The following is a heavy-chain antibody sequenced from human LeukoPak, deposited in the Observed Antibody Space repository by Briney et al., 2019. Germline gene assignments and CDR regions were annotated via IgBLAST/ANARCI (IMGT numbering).Heavy chain of an antibody. CDR1: GFTFSNYG. Sequence: PGGSLRLSCAASGFTFSNYGMHWVRQAPGKGLEWVAIISYDGSNKYYADSVKGRFTISRDNSKNTLYLQMDGLRAEDTAIYYCAKGIPADYWGQGTLVTVSS. D-gene: IGHD2-2*01. CDR2: ISYDGSNK. CDR3: AKGIPADY. V-gene: IGHV3-30*18. J-gene: IGHJ4*02.